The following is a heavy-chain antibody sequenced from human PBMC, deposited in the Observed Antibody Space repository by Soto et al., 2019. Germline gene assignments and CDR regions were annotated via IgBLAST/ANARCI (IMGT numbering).Heavy chain of an antibody. CDR2: TYYRSKWYN. CDR3: AKQSGDSTNYRGLDV. CDR1: GDSVSSNSAA. V-gene: IGHV6-1*01. Sequence: QIQLQQSGPRLLKPSQTLSLTCAISGDSVSSNSAAWNWISQSPSRGLEWLGRTYYRSKWYNDYAISVESRISVNPDTSKTHFSVQLNSVTPEDTAIYYCAKQSGDSTNYRGLDVWGQGTPVTVSS. J-gene: IGHJ6*02. D-gene: IGHD2-21*02.